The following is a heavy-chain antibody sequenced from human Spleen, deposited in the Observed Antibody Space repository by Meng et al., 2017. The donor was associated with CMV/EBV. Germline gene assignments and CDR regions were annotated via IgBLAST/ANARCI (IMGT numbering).Heavy chain of an antibody. Sequence: QIALTDFGPTFVKPTQTLTLTCTFSGVSLSTSGVGVGCIRQPPGEALEWLALIYWDDDKRYSPSLKSRLTITKDTSKNQVVLTMTNMDPVDTATYYCALALYSSSIDYWGQGTLVTVSS. D-gene: IGHD6-6*01. V-gene: IGHV2-5*02. CDR3: ALALYSSSIDY. J-gene: IGHJ4*02. CDR1: GVSLSTSGVG. CDR2: IYWDDDK.